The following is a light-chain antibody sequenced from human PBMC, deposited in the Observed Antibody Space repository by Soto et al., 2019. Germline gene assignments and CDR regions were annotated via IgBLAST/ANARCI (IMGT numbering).Light chain of an antibody. J-gene: IGLJ2*01. CDR1: SSNVGAYNY. V-gene: IGLV2-8*01. Sequence: QSALTQPPSASGSPGQSVTISCTGTSSNVGAYNYVSWYQQHPGKAAKLMIYEVTKRPSGVPDRVSGSKSGSTASLTVSGLQAEDEADYYCSSWTGNNFVVFGGGTKLTVL. CDR3: SSWTGNNFVV. CDR2: EVT.